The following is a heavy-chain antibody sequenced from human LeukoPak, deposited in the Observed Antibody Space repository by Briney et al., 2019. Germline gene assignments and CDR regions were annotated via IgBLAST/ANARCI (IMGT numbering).Heavy chain of an antibody. CDR3: AREQSSGYLYYFDY. V-gene: IGHV4-59*01. J-gene: IGHJ4*02. D-gene: IGHD3-22*01. Sequence: KAPETLSLTCTVSGGSISSYYWSWIRQPPGKGLEWIGYIYYSGSTNYNPSLKSRVTIPVDTSKNQFSLKLSSVTAADTAVYYCAREQSSGYLYYFDYWGQGTLVTVSS. CDR2: IYYSGST. CDR1: GGSISSYY.